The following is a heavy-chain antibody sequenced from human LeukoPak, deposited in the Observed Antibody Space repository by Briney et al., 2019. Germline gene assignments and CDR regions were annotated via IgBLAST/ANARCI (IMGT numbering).Heavy chain of an antibody. D-gene: IGHD2-21*01. V-gene: IGHV1-2*02. CDR3: XXXXXXXXXXXXXXSTYSYYFDY. Sequence: VASVKVSCKASGYTFTGYYIHLVRQAPRQGLECMGWINPNSGATNFAQKFQGRVTLTRDTSISTAYVELSSLKSDDTAIYYCXXXXXXXXXXXXXXSTYSYYFDYWGQGTLVTVSS. J-gene: IGHJ4*02. CDR1: GYTFTGYY. CDR2: INPNSGAT.